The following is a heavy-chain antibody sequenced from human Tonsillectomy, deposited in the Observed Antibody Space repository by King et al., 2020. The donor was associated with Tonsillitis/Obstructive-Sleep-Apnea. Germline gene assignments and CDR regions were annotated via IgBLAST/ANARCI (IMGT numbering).Heavy chain of an antibody. CDR3: ARGPANDFWSGYGYYYYYYMDV. Sequence: QLQESGPGLVKPSETLSLTCTVSGGSVSSGSYYWSWIRQPPGKGLEWIGYIYYSGSTNYNPSLKSRVTISVDTSKNQFSLKLSSVTAADPAVYYCARGPANDFWSGYGYYYYYYMDVWGKGTTVTVSS. CDR2: IYYSGST. D-gene: IGHD3-3*01. J-gene: IGHJ6*03. CDR1: GGSVSSGSYY. V-gene: IGHV4-61*01.